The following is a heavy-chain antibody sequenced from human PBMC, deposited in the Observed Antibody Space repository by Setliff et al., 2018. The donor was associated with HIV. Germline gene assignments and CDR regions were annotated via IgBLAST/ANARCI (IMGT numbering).Heavy chain of an antibody. CDR2: ISGSGGST. V-gene: IGHV3-23*01. CDR1: GFTFSSYS. J-gene: IGHJ4*02. D-gene: IGHD5-12*01. Sequence: PGGSLRLSCAASGFTFSSYSMNWVRQAPGKGLEWVSGISGSGGSTYYADSVKGRFTISRDNSKNTMYLQMNTLRVEDTAVYYCARDPPGSGFHLDYWGQGTPVTVSS. CDR3: ARDPPGSGFHLDY.